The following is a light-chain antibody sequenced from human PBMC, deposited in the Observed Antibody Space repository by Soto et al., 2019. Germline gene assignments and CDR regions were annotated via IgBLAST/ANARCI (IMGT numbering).Light chain of an antibody. Sequence: QSVLTQPPSVSGAPGQRVTLSCTGNSSNLGAGYDVHWYQQLPGAAPKLVIFGNRNRPSGVPERFSGSNSGTSASLAITGLQAEDEADYDCQAYDYSLTASVFGGGTQLTVL. J-gene: IGLJ3*02. CDR2: GNR. V-gene: IGLV1-40*01. CDR1: SSNLGAGYD. CDR3: QAYDYSLTASV.